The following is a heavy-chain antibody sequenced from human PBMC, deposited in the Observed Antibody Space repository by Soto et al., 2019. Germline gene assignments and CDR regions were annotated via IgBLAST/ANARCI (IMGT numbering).Heavy chain of an antibody. J-gene: IGHJ4*02. V-gene: IGHV1-18*01. CDR3: GRAKYGEFDAH. D-gene: IGHD4-17*01. CDR2: VSGYNGDT. Sequence: QIQVVQSGDEVKQPGASVTVSCKASGYTFTSYGINWVWKAPGHGLEWVGWVSGYNGDTYYAQKFQDRVTMTKDGGTTTAYLELRSLRSDDSAVYYCGRAKYGEFDAHWGQGTRVSV. CDR1: GYTFTSYG.